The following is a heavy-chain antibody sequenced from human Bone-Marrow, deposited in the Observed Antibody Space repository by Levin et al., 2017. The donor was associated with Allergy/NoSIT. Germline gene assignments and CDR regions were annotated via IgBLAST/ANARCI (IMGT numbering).Heavy chain of an antibody. CDR1: GYIFTNYW. CDR2: IYPSDSDT. V-gene: IGHV5-51*01. D-gene: IGHD1-20*01. CDR3: ARQTGNSWNGGWFDP. Sequence: GGSLRLSCVGSGYIFTNYWLAWVRQVPGKGLEWMGSIYPSDSDTTYGPSFQGHVTISADKSISTAYLEWNSLRASDSAMYYCARQTGNSWNGGWFDPWGQGTLVTVSS. J-gene: IGHJ5*02.